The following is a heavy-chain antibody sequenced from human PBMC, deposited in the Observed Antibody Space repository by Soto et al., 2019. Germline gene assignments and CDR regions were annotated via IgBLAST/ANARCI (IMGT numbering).Heavy chain of an antibody. D-gene: IGHD3-9*01. CDR1: GFTFSSYA. Sequence: GGSLRLSCAASGFTFSSYAMSWVRQAPGKGLEWVSAISGSGGSTYYADSVKGRFTISRDNSKNTLYLQMNSLRAEDTAVYYCAKDHRDYDILTGYYPFSDYWGQGTLVTVSS. CDR2: ISGSGGST. J-gene: IGHJ4*02. V-gene: IGHV3-23*01. CDR3: AKDHRDYDILTGYYPFSDY.